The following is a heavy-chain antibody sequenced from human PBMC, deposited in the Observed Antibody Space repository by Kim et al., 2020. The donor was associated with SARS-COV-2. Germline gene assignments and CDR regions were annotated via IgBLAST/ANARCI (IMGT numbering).Heavy chain of an antibody. CDR1: GFTFNNYA. D-gene: IGHD3-22*01. V-gene: IGHV3-30*04. J-gene: IGHJ5*02. CDR2: ISYDGSNK. Sequence: GGSLRLSCAASGFTFNNYAMHWVRQAPGKGLEWVAVISYDGSNKYYADSVKGRFTISRDNSKNTLYLQMNSLRAEDTAVYYCARRGDTSGYFYFDPWGQGTLVTVSS. CDR3: ARRGDTSGYFYFDP.